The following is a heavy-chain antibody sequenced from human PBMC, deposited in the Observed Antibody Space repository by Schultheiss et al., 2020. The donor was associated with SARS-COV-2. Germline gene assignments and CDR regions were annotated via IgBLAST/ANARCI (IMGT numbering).Heavy chain of an antibody. V-gene: IGHV3-30-3*01. CDR1: GFTFSSYA. J-gene: IGHJ6*02. D-gene: IGHD3-16*02. CDR3: AKGLPYDYVWGSYRYYYYGMDV. Sequence: GGSLRLSCAASGFTFSSYAMHWVRQAPGKGLEWVAVISYDGSNKYYADSVKGRFTISRDNSKNTLYLQMNSLRAEDTAVYYCAKGLPYDYVWGSYRYYYYGMDVWGQGTTVTVSS. CDR2: ISYDGSNK.